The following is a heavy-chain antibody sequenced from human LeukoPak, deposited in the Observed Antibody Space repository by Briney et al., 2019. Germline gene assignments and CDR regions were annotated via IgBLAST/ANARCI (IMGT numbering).Heavy chain of an antibody. D-gene: IGHD6-19*01. CDR2: ISSDGSNK. CDR3: AKERYHSSGWYSFDY. Sequence: GGSLRLSCAASGFTFTSYGMHWVRQALGKGLEWVAVISSDGSNKYYADSVKGRFTISRDNSKNTLYLQMNSLRAEDTAVYYCAKERYHSSGWYSFDYWGQGTLVTVSS. V-gene: IGHV3-30*18. CDR1: GFTFTSYG. J-gene: IGHJ4*02.